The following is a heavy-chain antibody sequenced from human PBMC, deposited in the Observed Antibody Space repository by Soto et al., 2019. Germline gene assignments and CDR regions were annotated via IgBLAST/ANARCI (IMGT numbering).Heavy chain of an antibody. V-gene: IGHV1-69*13. Sequence: GASVKVSCKASGGTFSSYAISWVRQAPGQGLEWMGGIIPIFGTANYAQKFQGRVTITADESTSTAYMELSSLRSEDTAVYYCARVHTVTTACLDYWGQGTLVTVSS. D-gene: IGHD4-4*01. CDR3: ARVHTVTTACLDY. CDR2: IIPIFGTA. J-gene: IGHJ4*02. CDR1: GGTFSSYA.